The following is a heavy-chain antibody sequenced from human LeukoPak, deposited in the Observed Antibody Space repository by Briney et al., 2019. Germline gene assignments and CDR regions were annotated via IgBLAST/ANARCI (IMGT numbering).Heavy chain of an antibody. CDR2: ISHDGSLK. V-gene: IGHV3-30*18. CDR1: GFRFSSFA. Sequence: GGSLRLSCAASGFRFSSFAMHWVRQAPARGLEWVAVISHDGSLKHHADSEGRFTISRDNSKNMLYLQMSSLKAEDSAAYFCAKDLSFSTSIFDFWGQGTVVTVSS. CDR3: AKDLSFSTSIFDF. D-gene: IGHD6-6*01. J-gene: IGHJ4*02.